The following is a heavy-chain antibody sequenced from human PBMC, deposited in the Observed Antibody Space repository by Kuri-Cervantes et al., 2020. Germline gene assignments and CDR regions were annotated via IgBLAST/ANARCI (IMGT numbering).Heavy chain of an antibody. CDR2: IYPGDSDT. J-gene: IGHJ4*02. V-gene: IGHV5-51*01. CDR1: GYSFTSYW. CDR3: ARLEASGRTYDSSGYYLDY. D-gene: IGHD3-22*01. Sequence: GESLKISCKGSGYSFTSYWIGWVRQMPGKGLEWMGIIYPGDSDTRHSPSFQGQVTISADKSISTAYLQWSSLKASDTAMYYCARLEASGRTYDSSGYYLDYWGQGTLVTVSS.